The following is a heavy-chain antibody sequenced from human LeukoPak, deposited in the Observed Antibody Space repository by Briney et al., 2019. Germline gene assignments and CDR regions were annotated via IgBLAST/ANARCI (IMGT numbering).Heavy chain of an antibody. CDR2: ISSSSSTI. V-gene: IGHV3-48*01. D-gene: IGHD3-16*02. CDR3: AREPEYVWGSYRLKEPIDY. Sequence: PGGSLRLSCAASGFTFSSYSMNWVRQAPGKGLEWVSYISSSSSTIYYADSVKGRFTISRDNAKNSLYLQMNSLRAEDTAVYYCAREPEYVWGSYRLKEPIDYWGQGTLVTVSS. J-gene: IGHJ4*02. CDR1: GFTFSSYS.